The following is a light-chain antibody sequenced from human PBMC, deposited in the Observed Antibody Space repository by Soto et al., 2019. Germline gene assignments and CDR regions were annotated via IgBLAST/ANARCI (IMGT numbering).Light chain of an antibody. CDR3: NSYTSSSSTLLYV. CDR1: SSDVGGYNY. CDR2: DVS. V-gene: IGLV2-14*01. J-gene: IGLJ1*01. Sequence: QSALTQPASVSGSPGQSITISCTGTSSDVGGYNYVSWYQQHPGKAPKLMIYDVSNRPSGVSNRFSGSKSGNTASLTISGLQAEDEADYYCNSYTSSSSTLLYVFGTGTKLTVL.